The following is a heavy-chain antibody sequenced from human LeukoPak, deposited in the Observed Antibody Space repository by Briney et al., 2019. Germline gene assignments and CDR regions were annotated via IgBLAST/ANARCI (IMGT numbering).Heavy chain of an antibody. J-gene: IGHJ4*02. CDR3: ARDRYDSSGYFDY. CDR2: INPNSGGT. D-gene: IGHD3-22*01. Sequence: ASVKVSCKASGYTFTGYYMHWVRQAPGQGLEWMGWINPNSGGTNYAQKFQGWVTMTRDTSTSTAYMELSRLRSDDTAVYHCARDRYDSSGYFDYWGQGTLVTVSS. CDR1: GYTFTGYY. V-gene: IGHV1-2*04.